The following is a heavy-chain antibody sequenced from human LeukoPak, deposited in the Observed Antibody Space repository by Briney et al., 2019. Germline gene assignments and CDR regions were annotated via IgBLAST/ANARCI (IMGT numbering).Heavy chain of an antibody. J-gene: IGHJ3*02. Sequence: GGSLRLSCAASGFTVSSNYMSWVRQAPGKGLEWVPVIYSGGSTYYADSVKGRFTISRDNSKNTLYLQMNSLRAEDTAVYYCAKATIGRAFDIWGQGTMVTVSS. V-gene: IGHV3-53*01. D-gene: IGHD1-26*01. CDR1: GFTVSSNY. CDR2: IYSGGST. CDR3: AKATIGRAFDI.